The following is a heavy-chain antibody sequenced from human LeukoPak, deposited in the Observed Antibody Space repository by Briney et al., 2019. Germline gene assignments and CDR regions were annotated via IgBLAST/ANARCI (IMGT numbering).Heavy chain of an antibody. D-gene: IGHD2-2*01. Sequence: SGPTLVNPTQTLTLTCTFSGFSLSTSGVGVGWIRQPPGKALEWLALIYWDDDKRYSPSLKSRLTITKDTSKNQVVLTMTNMDPVDTATYYCAHVLLGYCSSTSCYEGGGYFDYWGQGTLVTVSS. J-gene: IGHJ4*02. V-gene: IGHV2-5*02. CDR3: AHVLLGYCSSTSCYEGGGYFDY. CDR1: GFSLSTSGVG. CDR2: IYWDDDK.